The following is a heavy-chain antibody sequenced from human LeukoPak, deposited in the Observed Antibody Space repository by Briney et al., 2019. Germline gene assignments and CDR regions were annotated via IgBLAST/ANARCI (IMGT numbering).Heavy chain of an antibody. D-gene: IGHD3-16*01. Sequence: PSGTLSLTCVVSGGSVSSSKWWSWVRQPPGKGLEWIGQVYHDGGTKYNPSLKSRVTLSVDTSKNQFSLKLSSVIAADTAVYYCARTSHDYISFFDYWGQGTLVTVSS. CDR3: ARTSHDYISFFDY. CDR1: GGSVSSSKW. J-gene: IGHJ4*02. V-gene: IGHV4-4*02. CDR2: VYHDGGT.